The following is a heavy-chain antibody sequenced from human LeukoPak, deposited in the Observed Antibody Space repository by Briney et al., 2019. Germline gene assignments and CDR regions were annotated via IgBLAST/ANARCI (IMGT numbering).Heavy chain of an antibody. CDR3: ARIWEVGATDNLISDY. D-gene: IGHD1-26*01. CDR1: GFTFSSYA. Sequence: GGSLRLSCAASGFTFSSYAMSWVRQAPGKGLEWVSAISGSGGSTYYADSVKGRFTISRDNSKNTLYLQMNSLRAEDTAVYYCARIWEVGATDNLISDYWGQGTLVTVSS. CDR2: ISGSGGST. V-gene: IGHV3-23*01. J-gene: IGHJ4*02.